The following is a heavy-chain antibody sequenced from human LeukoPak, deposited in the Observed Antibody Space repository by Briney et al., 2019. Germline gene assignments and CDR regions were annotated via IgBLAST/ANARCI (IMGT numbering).Heavy chain of an antibody. Sequence: GASVKVSCKASGYAFTSYAMHWVRQAPGQRLEWMGWINAVNGNTKYSQKFQGRVTITRDTSASTAYMELSSLRSEDTAVYYCARGLVDCSSTSCYGGNWFDPWGQGTLVTVSS. V-gene: IGHV1-3*01. CDR2: INAVNGNT. CDR3: ARGLVDCSSTSCYGGNWFDP. J-gene: IGHJ5*02. D-gene: IGHD2-2*01. CDR1: GYAFTSYA.